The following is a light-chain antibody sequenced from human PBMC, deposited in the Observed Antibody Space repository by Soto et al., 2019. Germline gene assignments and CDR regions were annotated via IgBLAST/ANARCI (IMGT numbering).Light chain of an antibody. CDR1: QSVSNNY. CDR3: QQYGTSPFT. CDR2: GAS. V-gene: IGKV3-20*01. J-gene: IGKJ3*01. Sequence: EIVLTQSPGTLSLSPGERATLSCRASQSVSNNYLAWYQQKPGQAPRLLISGASNRATGIPDRFSGSGSGTDFTLAISRLEPEDFEVYYCQQYGTSPFTFGPGTKVDIK.